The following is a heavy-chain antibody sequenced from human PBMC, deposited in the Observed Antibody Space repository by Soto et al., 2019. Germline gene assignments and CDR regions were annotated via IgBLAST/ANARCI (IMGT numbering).Heavy chain of an antibody. CDR2: ISYDGSNQ. D-gene: IGHD3-10*01. V-gene: IGHV3-30-3*01. Sequence: QVQLVESGGGVVQPGRSLRLSCAASGFTFSSYAMHWVRQAPGKGLEWVAVISYDGSNQYYATSVKGRFTISRDNSKNXLYLQMNSLGDADTAVYYCARQGRGSGSDYYYGMDVWGQGTTVTVSS. CDR1: GFTFSSYA. CDR3: ARQGRGSGSDYYYGMDV. J-gene: IGHJ6*02.